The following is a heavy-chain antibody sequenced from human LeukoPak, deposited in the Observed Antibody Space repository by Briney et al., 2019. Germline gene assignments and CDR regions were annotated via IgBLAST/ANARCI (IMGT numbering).Heavy chain of an antibody. Sequence: PGVSLRLSCVVSEFNFRNYWMSWVRQTPGKGLEWVANIKQDGSDKYYVDSVKGRFIISRDNAKNSLYLQMNSLRDEDTAVYYCARDSAAHGGYWGQGTPVIVSS. CDR3: ARDSAAHGGY. CDR2: IKQDGSDK. CDR1: EFNFRNYW. V-gene: IGHV3-7*03. J-gene: IGHJ4*02. D-gene: IGHD6-25*01.